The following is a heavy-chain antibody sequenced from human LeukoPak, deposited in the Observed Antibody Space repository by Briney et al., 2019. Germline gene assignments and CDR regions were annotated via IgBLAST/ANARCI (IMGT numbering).Heavy chain of an antibody. D-gene: IGHD1-26*01. J-gene: IGHJ6*03. Sequence: SETLSLTCTVSGGSISSYYWSWIRQPPGKGLEWIGYIYYSGSTNYNPSLKSRVTISVDTSKNQFSLKLSSVTAADTSVYYCARSGSYLMGYYYYMDVWGKGTTVTISS. CDR2: IYYSGST. CDR3: ARSGSYLMGYYYYMDV. V-gene: IGHV4-59*01. CDR1: GGSISSYY.